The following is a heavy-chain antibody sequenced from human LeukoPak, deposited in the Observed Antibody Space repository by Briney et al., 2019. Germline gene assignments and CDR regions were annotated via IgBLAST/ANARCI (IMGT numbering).Heavy chain of an antibody. Sequence: PGGSLRLSCAASGFTFSSYAMRWVRQAPGKGLEWVSAISGSGGSTYYADSVKGRFTISRDNSKNTLYLQMNSLGAEDTGVYYCAKDLYCGHIVVVTASDYWGQGTLVTVSS. CDR3: AKDLYCGHIVVVTASDY. CDR2: ISGSGGST. D-gene: IGHD2-21*02. J-gene: IGHJ4*02. CDR1: GFTFSSYA. V-gene: IGHV3-23*01.